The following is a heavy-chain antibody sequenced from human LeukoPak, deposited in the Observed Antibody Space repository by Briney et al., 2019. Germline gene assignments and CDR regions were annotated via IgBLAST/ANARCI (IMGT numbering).Heavy chain of an antibody. CDR2: IIPIFGTA. V-gene: IGHV1-69*13. Sequence: ASVKVSCKASGGTFSSYAISWVRQAPGQGLKWMGGIIPIFGTANYAQKFQGRVTITADESTSTAYMELSSLRSEDTAVYYCARDDQAYCGGDCYSPSYYYGMDVWGQGTTVTVSS. J-gene: IGHJ6*02. D-gene: IGHD2-21*02. CDR3: ARDDQAYCGGDCYSPSYYYGMDV. CDR1: GGTFSSYA.